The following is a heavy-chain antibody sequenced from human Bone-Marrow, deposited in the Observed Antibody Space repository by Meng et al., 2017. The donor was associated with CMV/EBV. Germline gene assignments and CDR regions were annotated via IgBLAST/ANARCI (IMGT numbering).Heavy chain of an antibody. J-gene: IGHJ4*02. CDR3: ARGVSGAEYYFDY. CDR1: GGSFSGYY. Sequence: GSLRLSCAVYGGSFSGYYWSWIRQPPGKGLEWIGEINHSGSTNYNPSLKSRVTISVDTSKNQFSLKLSSVTAADTAVYYCARGVSGAEYYFDYWGQGTLVTVSS. D-gene: IGHD3-16*01. CDR2: INHSGST. V-gene: IGHV4-34*01.